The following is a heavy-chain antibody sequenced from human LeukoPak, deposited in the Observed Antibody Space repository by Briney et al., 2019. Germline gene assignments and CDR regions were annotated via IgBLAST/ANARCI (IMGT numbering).Heavy chain of an antibody. CDR3: ARRRSGSYDY. D-gene: IGHD1-26*01. J-gene: IGHJ4*02. CDR2: ISAYNGNT. CDR1: GYTFSSYG. V-gene: IGHV1-18*01. Sequence: EASVKVSCKASGYTFSSYGISWVRQAPGQGLEWMGWISAYNGNTNYVQKFQGRVTMTTDTSTSTAYMELRSLRSDDTAVYYCARRRSGSYDYWGQGTLVTVS.